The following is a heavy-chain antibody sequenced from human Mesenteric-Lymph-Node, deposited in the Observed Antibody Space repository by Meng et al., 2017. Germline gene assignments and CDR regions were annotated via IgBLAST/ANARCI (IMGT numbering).Heavy chain of an antibody. D-gene: IGHD1-14*01. CDR3: ARHHHSPTFDY. CDR1: GGSISSGDYY. Sequence: GPLRGSGPDLVKPSHTLPRTLTVSGGSISSGDYYWSWIRQPPGKGLEWIGYIYTSGSTYYNPSLKSRVTISVDTSKNQFSLKLRFVTAADTAVYYCARHHHSPTFDYWGQGTLVTVSS. CDR2: IYTSGST. J-gene: IGHJ4*02. V-gene: IGHV4-30-4*01.